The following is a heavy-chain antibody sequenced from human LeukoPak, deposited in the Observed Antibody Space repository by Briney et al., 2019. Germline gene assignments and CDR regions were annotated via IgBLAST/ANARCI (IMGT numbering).Heavy chain of an antibody. D-gene: IGHD6-6*01. CDR1: GGSISSSSYY. CDR2: IYYSGST. Sequence: PSETLSLTCTVSGGSISSSSYYWGWIRQPPGKGLEWIGSIYYSGSTYYNPSLKSRVTISVDTSKNQFSLKLSSVTAADTAVYYCARGGGGAARSPLGAFDIWGQGTMVTVSS. CDR3: ARGGGGAARSPLGAFDI. J-gene: IGHJ3*02. V-gene: IGHV4-39*01.